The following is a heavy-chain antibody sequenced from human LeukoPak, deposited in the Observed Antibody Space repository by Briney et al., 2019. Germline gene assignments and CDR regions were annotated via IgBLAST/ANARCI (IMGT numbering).Heavy chain of an antibody. CDR1: GYTFTIYG. CDR3: ARAHLSYSSGWVDY. Sequence: ASVKVSCKASGYTFTIYGISWVRQAPGQGLEWMGWISAYNGNTNYAQKLQGRVTMTTDTSTSTAYMELRSLRSDDTAVYYCARAHLSYSSGWVDYWGQGTLVTVSS. V-gene: IGHV1-18*01. D-gene: IGHD6-19*01. J-gene: IGHJ4*02. CDR2: ISAYNGNT.